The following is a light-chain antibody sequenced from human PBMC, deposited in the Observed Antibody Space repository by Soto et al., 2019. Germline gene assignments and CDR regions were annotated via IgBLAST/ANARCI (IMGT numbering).Light chain of an antibody. V-gene: IGKV3-11*01. CDR1: QSVSSY. CDR2: DAS. J-gene: IGKJ1*01. CDR3: QQRSNWPVT. Sequence: EIVLTQSPATLSLSPGERATLSCRASQSVSSYLAWYQQKPGQAPRLLIYDASNRATGIPARFSGSGSGTAFTLTISSLAPEEFAVYYWQQRSNWPVTFGQGTKVEIK.